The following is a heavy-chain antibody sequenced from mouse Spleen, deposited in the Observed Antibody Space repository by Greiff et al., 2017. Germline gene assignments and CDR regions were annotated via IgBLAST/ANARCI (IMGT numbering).Heavy chain of an antibody. CDR1: GFTFSSYY. Sequence: EVQVVESGGGLVKLGGSLKLSCAASGFTFSSYYMSWVRQTPEKRLEWVATISSGGGSTYYPDSVKGRFTISRDNAKNTLYLQMGSLNSEDTAVYYCARDSYGSSLDYWGQGTTLTVSS. CDR2: ISSGGGST. D-gene: IGHD1-1*01. J-gene: IGHJ2*01. CDR3: ARDSYGSSLDY. V-gene: IGHV5-12-1*01.